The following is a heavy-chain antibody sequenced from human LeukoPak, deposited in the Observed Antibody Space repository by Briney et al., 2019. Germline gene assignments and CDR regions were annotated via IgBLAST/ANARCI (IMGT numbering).Heavy chain of an antibody. D-gene: IGHD3-22*01. J-gene: IGHJ4*02. V-gene: IGHV3-7*01. CDR2: IKQDGGEE. CDR1: GFTFSSYS. Sequence: GGSLRLSCAASGFTFSSYSMSWVRQAPGEGLEWVAHIKQDGGEENYVGSVKGRFTISRDNAKNSLYLQMNSLRAEDTAVYYCASIGSGYYSPRFYYFDYWGQGTLVTVSS. CDR3: ASIGSGYYSPRFYYFDY.